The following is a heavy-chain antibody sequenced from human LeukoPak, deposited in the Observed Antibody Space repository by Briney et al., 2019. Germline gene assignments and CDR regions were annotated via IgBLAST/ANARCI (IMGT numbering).Heavy chain of an antibody. Sequence: ASVKVSCKASGYTFTSYAMHWVRQAPGQRLEWMGWINAGNGNTKYSQKFQGRVTMTEDTSTDTAYMELSSLRSEDTAVYYCASDSSSWYYFDYWGQGTLVTVSS. J-gene: IGHJ4*02. V-gene: IGHV1-3*01. D-gene: IGHD6-13*01. CDR1: GYTFTSYA. CDR3: ASDSSSWYYFDY. CDR2: INAGNGNT.